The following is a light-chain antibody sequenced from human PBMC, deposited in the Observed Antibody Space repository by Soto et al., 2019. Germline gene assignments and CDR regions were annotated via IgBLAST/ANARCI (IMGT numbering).Light chain of an antibody. CDR1: QSILYRSNGKDY. V-gene: IGKV4-1*01. CDR2: WAS. CDR3: QQFFSTPRA. Sequence: DIVMTQSPDSLSVSLGERATINCKPSQSILYRSNGKDYLAWYQQKPGHPTKLLIYWASTRESGVPDRFSCSGSGTDVTLTISSLQDEDVGVYYCQQFFSTPRAFGGGTRVEI. J-gene: IGKJ4*01.